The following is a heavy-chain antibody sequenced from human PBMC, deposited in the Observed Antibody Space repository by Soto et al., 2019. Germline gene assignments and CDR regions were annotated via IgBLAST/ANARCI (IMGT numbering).Heavy chain of an antibody. V-gene: IGHV3-23*01. J-gene: IGHJ3*02. Sequence: GGPLRLSCAASGFTFSSYAMSWVRQAPGKGLEWVSAISGSGGSTYYADSVKGRFTISRDNSKNTLYLQMNSLRAEDTAVYYCATEGYSSGWFDAFDIWGQGTMVTVSS. D-gene: IGHD6-19*01. CDR2: ISGSGGST. CDR3: ATEGYSSGWFDAFDI. CDR1: GFTFSSYA.